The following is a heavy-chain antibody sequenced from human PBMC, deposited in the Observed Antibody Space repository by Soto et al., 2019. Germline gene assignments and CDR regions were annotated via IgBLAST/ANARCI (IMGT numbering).Heavy chain of an antibody. D-gene: IGHD3-16*02. CDR3: AKEIYDYVWGSYRHPFEY. CDR1: GFTFSSYA. Sequence: GGSLRLSCAASGFTFSSYAMSWVRQAPGKGLEWVSAISGSGGSTYYADSVKGRFTISRDNSKNTLYLQMNSLRAEDTAVYYCAKEIYDYVWGSYRHPFEYWGQGTLVTVSS. CDR2: ISGSGGST. J-gene: IGHJ4*02. V-gene: IGHV3-23*01.